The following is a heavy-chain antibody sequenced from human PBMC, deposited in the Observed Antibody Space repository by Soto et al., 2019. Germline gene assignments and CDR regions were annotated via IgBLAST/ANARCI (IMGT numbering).Heavy chain of an antibody. CDR2: IYHSGST. Sequence: SETLSLTCAVSGGSISSGGYSWSWIRQPPGKGLEWIGYIYHSGSTYYNPSLKSRVTISVDRSKNQFSLKLSSVTAADTAVYYCGRAPAPLYSRSWYYFDYWGQGTLVTVSS. V-gene: IGHV4-30-2*01. D-gene: IGHD6-13*01. CDR3: GRAPAPLYSRSWYYFDY. CDR1: GGSISSGGYS. J-gene: IGHJ4*02.